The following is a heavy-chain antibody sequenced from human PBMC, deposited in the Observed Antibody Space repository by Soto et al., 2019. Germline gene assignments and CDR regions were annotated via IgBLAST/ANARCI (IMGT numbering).Heavy chain of an antibody. D-gene: IGHD2-15*01. CDR1: GFTFTSSA. J-gene: IGHJ4*02. Sequence: SVKVSCKASGFTFTSSAMQWVRQARGQRLEWIGWIVVGSGNTNYAQKFQERVTITRDMSTSTAYMELSSLRSEDTAVYYCATYCSGGSCSTGYWGQGTLVTVSS. CDR2: IVVGSGNT. V-gene: IGHV1-58*02. CDR3: ATYCSGGSCSTGY.